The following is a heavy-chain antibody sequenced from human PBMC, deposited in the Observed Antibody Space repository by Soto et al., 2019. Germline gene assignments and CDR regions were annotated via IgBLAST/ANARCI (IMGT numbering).Heavy chain of an antibody. Sequence: QVQLQESGPGLVKPSETLSLTCTVSGGSISSYYWSWIRQPPGKGLEWIGYIYYSGSTNYNPSLKSRVTISVDTSKNQFSLKLSSVTAADTAVYDCARVWGGAFDFCCQGTMVTVSS. CDR3: ARVWGGAFDF. CDR2: IYYSGST. D-gene: IGHD3-10*01. J-gene: IGHJ3*01. V-gene: IGHV4-59*01. CDR1: GGSISSYY.